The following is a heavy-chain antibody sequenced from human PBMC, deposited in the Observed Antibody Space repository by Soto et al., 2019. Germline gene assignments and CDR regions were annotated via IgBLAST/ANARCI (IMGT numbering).Heavy chain of an antibody. V-gene: IGHV1-18*01. CDR2: ISAYTDTP. J-gene: IGHJ5*02. CDR1: GYTFTNFG. CDR3: ARVIPGVEAWFDT. D-gene: IGHD2-8*01. Sequence: XSVKVSCNASGYTFTNFGCTWVRRAPGQGLECMGWISAYTDTPNYAQKFQGRVTMTIDTSTSTAYMDLRSLTSDDTAVYYCARVIPGVEAWFDTWGQGTLVTVSS.